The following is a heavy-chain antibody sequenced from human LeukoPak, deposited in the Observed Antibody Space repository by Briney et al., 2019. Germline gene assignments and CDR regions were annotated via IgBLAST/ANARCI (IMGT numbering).Heavy chain of an antibody. CDR3: ARVRPGEFLEWLLLEDAFDI. Sequence: ASVKVSCKASGYSFTNYGILWVRQAPGQGLEWMGWINTNTGNPTYAQGFTGRFVFSLDTSVSTAYLQISSLKAEDTAVYYCARVRPGEFLEWLLLEDAFDIWGQGTMVTVSS. CDR1: GYSFTNYG. CDR2: INTNTGNP. J-gene: IGHJ3*02. D-gene: IGHD3-3*01. V-gene: IGHV7-4-1*02.